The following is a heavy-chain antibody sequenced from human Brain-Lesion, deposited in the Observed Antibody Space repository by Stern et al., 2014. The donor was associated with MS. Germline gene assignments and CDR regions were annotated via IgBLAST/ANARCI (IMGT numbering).Heavy chain of an antibody. Sequence: QVQLQESGPGLVKPSQTLSLTCTVSGGSISSGSDYWSWIRQPVGKGLEWIGRIHPSGSAFYTPSLKSRVTISTDTSMNPFSLELNSATAADTAIYYCASGYRIFDYWGQGILVTVSS. J-gene: IGHJ4*02. V-gene: IGHV4-61*02. D-gene: IGHD5-18*01. CDR1: GGSISSGSDY. CDR2: IHPSGSA. CDR3: ASGYRIFDY.